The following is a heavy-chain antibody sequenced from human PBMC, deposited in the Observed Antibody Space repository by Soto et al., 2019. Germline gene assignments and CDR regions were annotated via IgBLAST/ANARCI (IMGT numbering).Heavy chain of an antibody. J-gene: IGHJ4*02. D-gene: IGHD4-17*01. CDR3: AREGNPYGDFTHYFDY. Sequence: GGSLRLSCAASGFTFSSYWMSWVRQAPGKGLEWVANIKQDGSEKYYVDSVKGRFTISRDNAKNSLYLQMNSLRAEDTAVYYCAREGNPYGDFTHYFDYWGQGTLVTVSS. CDR2: IKQDGSEK. CDR1: GFTFSSYW. V-gene: IGHV3-7*01.